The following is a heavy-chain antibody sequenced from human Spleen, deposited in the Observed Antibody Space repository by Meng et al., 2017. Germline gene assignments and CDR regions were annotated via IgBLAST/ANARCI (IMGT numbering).Heavy chain of an antibody. V-gene: IGHV3-15*01. CDR3: TTVFGSRSSQFDY. CDR1: GFTFSRYP. J-gene: IGHJ4*02. D-gene: IGHD3-10*01. CDR2: TKINEGGAT. Sequence: EVQLVESGGGVAQPGWSVRLSCAASGFTFSRYPMYWVRQAPGKGLEWLGLTKINEGGATDYAAPVRGRFTISRDDSKNMLYLQMNSLKIEDTAVYYCTTVFGSRSSQFDYWGQGTLVTVSS.